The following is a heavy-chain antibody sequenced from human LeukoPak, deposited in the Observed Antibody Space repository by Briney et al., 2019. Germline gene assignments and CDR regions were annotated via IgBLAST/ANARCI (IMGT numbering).Heavy chain of an antibody. D-gene: IGHD3-16*01. CDR1: GFTFSDYY. V-gene: IGHV3-11*01. CDR3: ARDPTWGYYFDY. Sequence: GGSLRLSCAASGFTFSDYYMSWIRQAPGKGLEWVSYISSSGSTIYYADSVKGRFTISRDNAKNSLYLQMNSLRAEDKAVYYCARDPTWGYYFDYWGQGTLVTVSS. CDR2: ISSSGSTI. J-gene: IGHJ4*02.